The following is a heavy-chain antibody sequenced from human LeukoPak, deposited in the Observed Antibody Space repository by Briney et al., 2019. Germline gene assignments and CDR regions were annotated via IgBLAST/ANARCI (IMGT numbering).Heavy chain of an antibody. CDR1: GFTFSHYA. V-gene: IGHV3-23*01. Sequence: KAGGSLRLSCAASGFTFSHYAMSWVRQAPGKGLEWVSAISGSGGNTYYADSVKGRFTISRDNSRSTLYLQMNSLRAEDTAVYYCVSSSSGWYRFQYWGKGTLVTVSS. D-gene: IGHD6-19*01. CDR2: ISGSGGNT. CDR3: VSSSSGWYRFQY. J-gene: IGHJ4*02.